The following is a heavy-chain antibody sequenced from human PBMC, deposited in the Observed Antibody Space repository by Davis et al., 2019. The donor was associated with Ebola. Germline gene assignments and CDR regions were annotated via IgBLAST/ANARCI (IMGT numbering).Heavy chain of an antibody. V-gene: IGHV3-21*01. CDR1: GFSFTTYS. D-gene: IGHD1-14*01. Sequence: GESLKISCAAAGFSFTTYSMSWVRQAPGKGLEWVSSINSGSTYVFYADSVKGRFTISRDNSKNTLYLQMNSLRAEDTAVYYCAKGRNKDYWGQGTLVTVSS. CDR3: AKGRNKDY. J-gene: IGHJ4*02. CDR2: INSGSTYV.